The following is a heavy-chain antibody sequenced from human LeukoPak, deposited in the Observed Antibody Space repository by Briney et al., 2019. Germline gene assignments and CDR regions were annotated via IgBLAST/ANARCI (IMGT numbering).Heavy chain of an antibody. D-gene: IGHD2/OR15-2a*01. CDR2: IWYDGTDT. V-gene: IGHV3-33*01. J-gene: IGHJ4*01. CDR3: ARGFLDFDF. Sequence: GGSPRLSCVASGFTFSRFNMHWVRQAPGKGLEWVALIWYDGTDTYYADSVKGRFTISRDDSKNTVYLQMNSLRAEDTAFYYCARGFLDFDFWGHGTLVTVSS. CDR1: GFTFSRFN.